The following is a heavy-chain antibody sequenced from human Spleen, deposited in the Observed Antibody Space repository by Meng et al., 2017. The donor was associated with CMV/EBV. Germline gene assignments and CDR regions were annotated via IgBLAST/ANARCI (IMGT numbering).Heavy chain of an antibody. J-gene: IGHJ5*02. D-gene: IGHD4-11*01. CDR1: GGNFNSYS. CDR3: ATATYMTTQQGWFDT. CDR2: IVPLLRTP. V-gene: IGHV1-69*08. Sequence: YGGNFNSYSFIWVRPAPGQGLEWVGRIVPLLRTPMFAQRFQGRVTITADRSSSTTYMELSSLRSEDTAVYYCATATYMTTQQGWFDTWGQGTLVTVSS.